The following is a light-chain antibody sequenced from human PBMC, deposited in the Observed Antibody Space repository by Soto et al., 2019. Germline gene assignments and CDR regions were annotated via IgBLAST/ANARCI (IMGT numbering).Light chain of an antibody. CDR1: SSNIGAGYD. CDR3: QSYDRTLSGSTYV. CDR2: SNT. V-gene: IGLV1-40*01. Sequence: QSVLTQPPSVSGAPGQRVTISCTGSSSNIGAGYDVHWYQQLPGTAPKLLIYSNTNRPSGVPDRFSASKSGASASLAITGLQAEDEADYYCQSYDRTLSGSTYVFGTGTKLTVL. J-gene: IGLJ1*01.